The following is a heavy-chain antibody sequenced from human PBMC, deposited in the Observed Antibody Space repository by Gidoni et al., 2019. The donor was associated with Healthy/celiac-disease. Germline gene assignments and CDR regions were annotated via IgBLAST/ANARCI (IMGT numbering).Heavy chain of an antibody. J-gene: IGHJ3*02. D-gene: IGHD3-9*01. CDR3: ARNYDILTGYAFDI. CDR2: ISSSSSYI. CDR1: GFTFRSYS. V-gene: IGHV3-21*01. Sequence: EVQLVESGGGLVKPGGSLRLSCAASGFTFRSYSMNWVRQAPGKGLEWVSSISSSSSYIYYADSVKGRFTISRDNAKNSLYLQMNSLRAEDTALYYCARNYDILTGYAFDIWGQGTMVTVSS.